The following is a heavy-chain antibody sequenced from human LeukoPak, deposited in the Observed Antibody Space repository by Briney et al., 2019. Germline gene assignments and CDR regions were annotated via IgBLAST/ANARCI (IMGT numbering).Heavy chain of an antibody. CDR2: IYYSGCT. V-gene: IGHV4-39*07. D-gene: IGHD6-13*01. J-gene: IGHJ4*02. CDR3: ARVAGSSWYSFDY. CDR1: GGSISSSSYY. Sequence: SETLSLTCTVPGGSISSSSYYWGWIRQPPGKGLEWIGSIYYSGCTYYNPSLKSRVTTPVDTSKNQFSLKLPSVTAADTAVYYCARVAGSSWYSFDYWGQGTLVTVSS.